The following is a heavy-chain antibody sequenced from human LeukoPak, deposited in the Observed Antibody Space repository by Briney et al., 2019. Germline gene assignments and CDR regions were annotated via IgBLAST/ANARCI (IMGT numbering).Heavy chain of an antibody. Sequence: GGSLRLSCAASGFSFTNAWMSWVRQAPGKGLEWVSVIYSGGSTYYADSVKGRFTISRDNSKNTLYLQMNSLRAEDTAVYYCARGYYYDSSGDRSFDYWGQGTLVTVSS. J-gene: IGHJ4*02. V-gene: IGHV3-53*01. D-gene: IGHD3-22*01. CDR1: GFSFTNAW. CDR2: IYSGGST. CDR3: ARGYYYDSSGDRSFDY.